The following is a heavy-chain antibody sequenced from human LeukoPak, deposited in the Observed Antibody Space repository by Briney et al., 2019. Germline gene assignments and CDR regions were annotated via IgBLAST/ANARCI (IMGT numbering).Heavy chain of an antibody. CDR3: ATSSQYCSSTSCFDY. V-gene: IGHV4-30-2*01. D-gene: IGHD2-2*01. CDR2: IYHSGST. Sequence: SETLSLTCAVSGGSISSGGYSWSWIRQPPGKGLEWIGYIYHSGSTYYNPSLKSRVTISVDRSKNQFSLKLSSATAADTAVYYCATSSQYCSSTSCFDYWGQGTLVTVSS. CDR1: GGSISSGGYS. J-gene: IGHJ4*02.